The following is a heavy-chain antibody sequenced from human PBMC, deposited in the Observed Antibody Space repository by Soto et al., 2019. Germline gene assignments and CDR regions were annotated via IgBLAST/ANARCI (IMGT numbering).Heavy chain of an antibody. CDR1: SGSITTSVL. CDR3: VGGRDYDY. CDR2: VAHDGHT. D-gene: IGHD1-26*01. V-gene: IGHV4-4*02. J-gene: IGHJ4*02. Sequence: SETLSLTCDVSSGSITTSVLWTWVRQFPGKGLEWIGEVAHDGHTNYNPSLSGRVTMSVDLSNSQFSRKVASVAAADTAVYFCVGGRDYDYWGQGTLVTVSS.